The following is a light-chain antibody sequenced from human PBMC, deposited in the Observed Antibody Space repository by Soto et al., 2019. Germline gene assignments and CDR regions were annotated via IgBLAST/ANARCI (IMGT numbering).Light chain of an antibody. V-gene: IGKV3-15*01. CDR2: GAS. J-gene: IGKJ1*01. Sequence: EIVMTQSPATLSVSPGERATLSCRASRSVSSDLAWYRQKPGQAPRLLIYGASIRATGVPARFSGSGSGTEFTLTISSLQSEDFAVYYCQQYNNWPPWTFGQGTKVEIK. CDR1: RSVSSD. CDR3: QQYNNWPPWT.